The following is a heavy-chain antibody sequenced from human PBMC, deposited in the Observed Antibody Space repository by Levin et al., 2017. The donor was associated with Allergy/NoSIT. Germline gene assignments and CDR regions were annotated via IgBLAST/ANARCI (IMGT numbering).Heavy chain of an antibody. CDR3: AREHYGSGSYGWFDP. J-gene: IGHJ5*02. V-gene: IGHV4-59*01. CDR2: IYYIGTT. D-gene: IGHD3-10*01. Sequence: KASETLSLTCNVSGASISSFYWSWIRQSPGKGLEWIGHIYYIGTTDYNPSLKSRVTMSVDMSNNQFSLKLTSVTAADTAIYYCAREHYGSGSYGWFDPWGQGTLVTVSS. CDR1: GASISSFY.